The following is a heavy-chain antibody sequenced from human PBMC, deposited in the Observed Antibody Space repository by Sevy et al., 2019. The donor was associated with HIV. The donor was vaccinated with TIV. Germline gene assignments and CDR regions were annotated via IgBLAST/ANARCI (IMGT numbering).Heavy chain of an antibody. CDR2: ISYDGSNK. CDR3: ARGKYHDKDPTFDY. V-gene: IGHV3-30-3*01. D-gene: IGHD2-2*01. J-gene: IGHJ4*02. Sequence: GGSLRLSCAASGFTFSSYAMHWVRQAPGKGLEWVAVISYDGSNKYYADSVKGRFTISRDNSKNTLYLQMNSLRAEDTAVYYCARGKYHDKDPTFDYWGQGTLVTVSS. CDR1: GFTFSSYA.